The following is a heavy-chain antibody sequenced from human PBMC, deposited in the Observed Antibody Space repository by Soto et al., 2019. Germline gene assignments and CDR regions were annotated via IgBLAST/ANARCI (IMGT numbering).Heavy chain of an antibody. Sequence: GGSLRLSCAASGFTFSSYWMSWVRQAPGKGLEWVANIKQDGSEKYYVDSVKGRFTISRDNAKNSLYLQMNSLRAEDTAVYYCARVGDCSSTSCYSHYYYMDVWGKGTTVTVSS. CDR3: ARVGDCSSTSCYSHYYYMDV. CDR2: IKQDGSEK. J-gene: IGHJ6*03. D-gene: IGHD2-2*02. V-gene: IGHV3-7*01. CDR1: GFTFSSYW.